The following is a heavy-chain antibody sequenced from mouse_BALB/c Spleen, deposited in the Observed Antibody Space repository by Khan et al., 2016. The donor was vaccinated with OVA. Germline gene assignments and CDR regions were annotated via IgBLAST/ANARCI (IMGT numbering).Heavy chain of an antibody. V-gene: IGHV3-2*02. Sequence: QLKQSGPGLVKPSQSLSLPCPVTGYSLTSQYAWHWIPQSPGNKLECMGYISSTGSTSFNPSLKSRISITRDTSKNQFFLQLKSVTTEDTATYYCARCLYYSYEYALDFWGRGTSVTVSS. J-gene: IGHJ4*01. D-gene: IGHD2-14*01. CDR1: GYSLTSQYA. CDR3: ARCLYYSYEYALDF. CDR2: ISSTGST.